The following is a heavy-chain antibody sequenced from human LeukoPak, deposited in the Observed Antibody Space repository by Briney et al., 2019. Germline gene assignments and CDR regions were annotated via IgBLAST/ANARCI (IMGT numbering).Heavy chain of an antibody. CDR3: AKDGISGSYDY. V-gene: IGHV3-23*01. J-gene: IGHJ4*02. D-gene: IGHD1-26*01. CDR1: GFTFSSYA. CDR2: IRASGGIT. Sequence: PGGPVTLLCTACGFTFSSYAMRWLRQAPGVGLEWVSAIRASGGITYHADSVKRRFTISRDNSKNTLYLQMNSLRADDTAVYYCAKDGISGSYDYWGQGTLVTVSS.